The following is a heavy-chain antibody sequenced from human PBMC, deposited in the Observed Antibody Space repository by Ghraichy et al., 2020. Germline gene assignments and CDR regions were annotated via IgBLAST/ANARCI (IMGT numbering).Heavy chain of an antibody. CDR3: AKDPRSHSD. D-gene: IGHD3-10*01. Sequence: GGSLRLSCAASGFTFSSYGMTWVRQAPGKGLEWVSAISGSGGSTYYPDSVKGRFTISRDNSKSTLYLQMNSLRADDTAVYYCAKDPRSHSDWGQGTLVTVSS. V-gene: IGHV3-23*01. CDR2: ISGSGGST. CDR1: GFTFSSYG. J-gene: IGHJ4*02.